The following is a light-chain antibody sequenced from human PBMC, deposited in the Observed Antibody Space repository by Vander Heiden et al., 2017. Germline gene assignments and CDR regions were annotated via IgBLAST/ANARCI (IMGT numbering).Light chain of an antibody. CDR3: QQDDNLPRT. CDR1: QDISNY. V-gene: IGKV1-33*01. Sequence: DIQMTQSPSSLSASVGDRVTITCQASQDISNYLNWYQQKPGKAPKLLIYDASNLETGVPSRFSGSGSGTDFTFTISSLQPEDIATYYCQQDDNLPRTFDQATKVEIK. J-gene: IGKJ1*01. CDR2: DAS.